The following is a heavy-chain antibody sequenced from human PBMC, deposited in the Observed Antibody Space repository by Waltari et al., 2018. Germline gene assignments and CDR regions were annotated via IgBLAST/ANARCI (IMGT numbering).Heavy chain of an antibody. CDR1: GGSISSSSCY. Sequence: QLQLQESGPGLVKPSETLSLTCTVSGGSISSSSCYWGWIRQPPGKGLEWIGSIYYSGSTYYNPSLKSRVTISVDTSKNQFSLKLSSVTAADTAVYYCARPHPTTVTTLGAFDIWGQGTMVTVSS. D-gene: IGHD4-17*01. CDR2: IYYSGST. CDR3: ARPHPTTVTTLGAFDI. J-gene: IGHJ3*02. V-gene: IGHV4-39*07.